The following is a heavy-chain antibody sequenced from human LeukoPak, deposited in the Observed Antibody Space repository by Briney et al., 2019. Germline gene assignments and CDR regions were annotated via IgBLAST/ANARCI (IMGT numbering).Heavy chain of an antibody. Sequence: ASVKVSCKASGYTFTGYYMHWVRQAPGQGLEWMGMFNPSGGSTDYAQKFQGRVTMTRDTSTSTVYMELSSLKSEDTAVYYCARDIFFQGDYWGQGTLVTVSS. CDR2: FNPSGGST. J-gene: IGHJ4*02. V-gene: IGHV1-46*01. CDR3: ARDIFFQGDY. CDR1: GYTFTGYY.